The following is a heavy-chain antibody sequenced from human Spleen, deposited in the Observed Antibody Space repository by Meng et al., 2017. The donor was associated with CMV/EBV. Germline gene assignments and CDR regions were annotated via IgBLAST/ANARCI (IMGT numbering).Heavy chain of an antibody. J-gene: IGHJ4*02. Sequence: CGVGGWRRQPPEGALGCLALICWNNNTHYTPSLKNRLTIAKDTSKNQVFLTMTNPNPVDTAIYFCARSLLRLPVAGRDYFDFWGQGILVTVSS. D-gene: IGHD6-19*01. V-gene: IGHV2-5*01. CDR1: CGVG. CDR3: ARSLLRLPVAGRDYFDF. CDR2: ICWNNNT.